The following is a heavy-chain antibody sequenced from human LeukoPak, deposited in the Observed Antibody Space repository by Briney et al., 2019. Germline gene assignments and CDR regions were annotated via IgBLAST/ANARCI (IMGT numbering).Heavy chain of an antibody. Sequence: ASVKVSCKASGYTFTGYYMHWVRQAPGQGLEWMEWINPNSGGTNYAQKFQGRVTMTRGTSISTAYMELSRLRSDDTAVYCCARKRGVVIPGLGYWGQGTLVTVSS. CDR1: GYTFTGYY. CDR3: ARKRGVVIPGLGY. V-gene: IGHV1-2*02. CDR2: INPNSGGT. D-gene: IGHD3-3*01. J-gene: IGHJ4*02.